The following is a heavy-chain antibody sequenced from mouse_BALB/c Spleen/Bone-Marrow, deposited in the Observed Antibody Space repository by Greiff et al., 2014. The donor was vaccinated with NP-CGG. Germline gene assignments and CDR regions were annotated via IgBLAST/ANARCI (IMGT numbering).Heavy chain of an antibody. CDR2: IPSSGST. CDR1: GYSITSGYS. V-gene: IGHV3-1*02. Sequence: EVKLMESGPDLVKPSQSLSLTCTVTGYSITSGYSWHWIRQFPGNKLEWMGYIPSSGSTNYNPSLKSRISITRDTSKNPFFLQLNSVTTEDTATYYGARREGNHAAWFAYWGQGTLVTVSA. J-gene: IGHJ3*01. CDR3: ARREGNHAAWFAY. D-gene: IGHD2-1*01.